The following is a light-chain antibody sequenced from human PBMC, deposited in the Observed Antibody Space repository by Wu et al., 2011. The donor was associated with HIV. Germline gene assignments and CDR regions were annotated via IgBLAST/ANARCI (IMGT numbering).Light chain of an antibody. J-gene: IGKJ1*01. CDR2: GAS. Sequence: EIVMTQSPASLSVSPGERTTLSCRASQSVGNNLAWYQQIPGQPPRLLIYGASTRATDIPARFSGSGFGTEFTLTISGMESEDFSVYYCQQYNNWPPWTFGQGT. CDR3: QQYNNWPPWT. CDR1: QSVGNN. V-gene: IGKV3-15*01.